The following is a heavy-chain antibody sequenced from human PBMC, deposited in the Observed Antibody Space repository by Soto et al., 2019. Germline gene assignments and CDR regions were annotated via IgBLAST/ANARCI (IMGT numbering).Heavy chain of an antibody. D-gene: IGHD3-9*01. J-gene: IGHJ5*02. V-gene: IGHV1-69*13. CDR2: IIPIFGTA. CDR3: ASGPIPYDMQNWFDP. Sequence: ASVKVSCKASGGTFSSYAISWVRQAPGQGLEWMGGIIPIFGTANYAQKFQGRVTITADESTSTAYMELSSLRSEDTAVYYCASGPIPYDMQNWFDPWGQGTLVTVSS. CDR1: GGTFSSYA.